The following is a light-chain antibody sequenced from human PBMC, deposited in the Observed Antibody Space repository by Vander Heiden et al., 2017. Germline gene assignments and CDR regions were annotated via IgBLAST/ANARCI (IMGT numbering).Light chain of an antibody. CDR1: QSVSSY. V-gene: IGKV3-11*01. CDR3: QQRSNWPVT. Sequence: VLTQSPATLSLSTGERATLPCRASQSVSSYLAWYQQKPGQAPRLLIYDASNRATGIPARFSGSGSGTDFTLTISSLEPEDFAVYYCQQRSNWPVTFGQGTKLEIK. CDR2: DAS. J-gene: IGKJ2*01.